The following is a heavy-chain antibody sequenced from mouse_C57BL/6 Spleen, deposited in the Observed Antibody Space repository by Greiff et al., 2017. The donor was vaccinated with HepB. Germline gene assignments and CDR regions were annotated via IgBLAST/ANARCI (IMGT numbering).Heavy chain of an antibody. Sequence: EVQLQESGGDLVKPGGSLKLSCAASGFTFSSYGMSWVRQTPDKRLEWVATISSGGSYTYYPDSVKGRFTISRDNAKNTLYLQMSSLKSEDTAMYYCAREGGNYYGSSPYAMDYWGQGTSVTVSS. D-gene: IGHD1-1*01. J-gene: IGHJ4*01. CDR3: AREGGNYYGSSPYAMDY. CDR1: GFTFSSYG. CDR2: ISSGGSYT. V-gene: IGHV5-6*01.